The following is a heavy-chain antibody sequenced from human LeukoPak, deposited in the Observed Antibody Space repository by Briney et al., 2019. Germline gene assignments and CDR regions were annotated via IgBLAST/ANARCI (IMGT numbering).Heavy chain of an antibody. CDR1: GFSFSRYG. CDR2: ISHDGSNN. V-gene: IGHV3-30*18. CDR3: AKDTCSGGSCYYYYGMDV. D-gene: IGHD2-15*01. Sequence: GGSLRLSCAASGFSFSRYGIHWVRQAPGKGLEWVAVISHDGSNNYYADSVKDRFTISRDNSNNTLYLQMITLRAEDAAVYYCAKDTCSGGSCYYYYGMDVWGQGTTVTVSS. J-gene: IGHJ6*02.